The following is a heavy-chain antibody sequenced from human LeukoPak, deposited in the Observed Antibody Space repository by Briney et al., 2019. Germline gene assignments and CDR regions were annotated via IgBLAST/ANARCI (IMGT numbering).Heavy chain of an antibody. CDR3: ARVQYRKYNDCTNGVCPNYYMDV. CDR2: INPNSGGT. V-gene: IGHV1-2*02. D-gene: IGHD2-8*01. J-gene: IGHJ6*03. CDR1: GYTFTDYY. Sequence: ASVKVSCKASGYTFTDYYMHWVRQAPGQGLEWMGWINPNSGGTNYAQKFQGRVTMTRDTSISTAYMELSRLRSDDTAVYYCARVQYRKYNDCTNGVCPNYYMDVWGKGTTVTVSS.